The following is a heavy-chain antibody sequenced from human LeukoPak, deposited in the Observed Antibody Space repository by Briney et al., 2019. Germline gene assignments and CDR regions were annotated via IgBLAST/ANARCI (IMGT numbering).Heavy chain of an antibody. J-gene: IGHJ4*02. V-gene: IGHV4-59*08. CDR2: IYDSGSTH. Sequence: SETLSLTCTVSGGSINNNYWSWIRQSPGKRLEWIGYIYDSGSTHYYNPSLTSRVTMSVDTSKNQVSLKLTSVTAADTAMYYCARRFGASGWYFDYWGQGTLVTVSS. D-gene: IGHD6-19*01. CDR3: ARRFGASGWYFDY. CDR1: GGSINNNY.